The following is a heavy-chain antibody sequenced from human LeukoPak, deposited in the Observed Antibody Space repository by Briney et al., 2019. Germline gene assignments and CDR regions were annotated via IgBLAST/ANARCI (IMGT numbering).Heavy chain of an antibody. D-gene: IGHD6-13*01. CDR1: GGSISSYY. CDR3: ARLTSSSSGSSFDY. J-gene: IGHJ4*02. V-gene: IGHV4-59*08. CDR2: IYYSGST. Sequence: SETLSLTCTVSGGSISSYYWSWIRQPPGKGLESIGYIYYSGSTNYNPSLKSRVTISVDTSKNQFSLKLSSVTAADTAVYYCARLTSSSSGSSFDYWGQGTLVTVSS.